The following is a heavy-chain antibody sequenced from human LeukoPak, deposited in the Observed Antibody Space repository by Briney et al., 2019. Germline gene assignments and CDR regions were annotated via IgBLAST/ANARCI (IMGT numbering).Heavy chain of an antibody. CDR3: AREDIVVVPAAIYYYMDV. CDR1: GFSFSSYG. CDR2: ISYDGSNK. D-gene: IGHD2-2*01. J-gene: IGHJ6*03. Sequence: PGGSLRLSCAASGFSFSSYGMHWVRQAPGKGLEWVAVISYDGSNKYYADSVKGRFTISRDNSKNTLYLQTNSLRAEDTAVYYCAREDIVVVPAAIYYYMDVWGKGTTVTVSS. V-gene: IGHV3-30*19.